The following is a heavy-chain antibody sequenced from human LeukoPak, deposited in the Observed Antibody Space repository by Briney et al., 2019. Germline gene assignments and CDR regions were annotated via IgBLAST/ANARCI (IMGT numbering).Heavy chain of an antibody. V-gene: IGHV4-34*01. CDR1: GGSFSGYY. D-gene: IGHD2-2*01. CDR2: INHSGST. J-gene: IGHJ5*02. Sequence: QSSETLSLTCAVYGGSFSGYYWSWIRQPPGKGLEWIGEINHSGSTNYNPSLKSRVTISVDTSKNQFSLKLSSVTAADTAVYYCARGGNVVVVPAGTQHNWFDPWGQGTLVTVSS. CDR3: ARGGNVVVVPAGTQHNWFDP.